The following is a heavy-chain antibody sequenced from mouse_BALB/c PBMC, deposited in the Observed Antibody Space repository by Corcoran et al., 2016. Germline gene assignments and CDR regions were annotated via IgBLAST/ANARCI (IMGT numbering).Heavy chain of an antibody. CDR2: IRSKANSYAT. CDR3: TRPPTTIVGRVESLN. J-gene: IGHJ4*01. Sequence: EVQLVESGGGLVQPGGSLKLSCAASGFTFSGSAMHWVRQASGKGLEWVGRIRSKANSYATAYAASVKGRFTISRDDSKNTAYLQMNSLKTEDTAVDYCTRPPTTIVGRVESLNWGQGTLVTVSS. CDR1: GFTFSGSA. D-gene: IGHD1-1*01. V-gene: IGHV10-1*02.